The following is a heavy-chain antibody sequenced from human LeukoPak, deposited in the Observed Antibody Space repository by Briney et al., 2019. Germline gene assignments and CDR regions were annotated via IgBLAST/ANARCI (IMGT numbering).Heavy chain of an antibody. CDR3: ARNPPNYYDSSGRMGAFDV. V-gene: IGHV4-39*01. D-gene: IGHD3-22*01. CDR2: VHHSGIT. J-gene: IGHJ3*01. CDR1: GGFISSRGYY. Sequence: SETLSLTCVVSGGFISSRGYYWGWIRHPPEKGLEWIGSVHHSGITYYNTSLKSRVTISVDKSKNQFSLELTSVTAADTAVYYCARNPPNYYDSSGRMGAFDVWGQGTMVTVSS.